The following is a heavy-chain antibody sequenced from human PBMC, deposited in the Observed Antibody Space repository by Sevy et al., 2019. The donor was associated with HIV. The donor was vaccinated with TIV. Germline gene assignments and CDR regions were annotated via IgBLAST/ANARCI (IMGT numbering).Heavy chain of an antibody. CDR3: VKEGGGEGGDH. CDR1: GFSYSSYG. D-gene: IGHD2-21*01. V-gene: IGHV3-30*02. Sequence: GGSLRLSCAASGFSYSSYGMHWVCQAPGKGLEWVAYIQYDGSNKDYADSVKGRLTISRDNSKNTLDLQMNSLRVEDTAVYYCVKEGGGEGGDHWGQGTLVTVSS. CDR2: IQYDGSNK. J-gene: IGHJ4*02.